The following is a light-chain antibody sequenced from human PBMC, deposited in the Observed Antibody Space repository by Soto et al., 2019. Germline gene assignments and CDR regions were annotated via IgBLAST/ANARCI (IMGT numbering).Light chain of an antibody. V-gene: IGLV2-14*03. Sequence: QSVLTQPASVSGSPGQSITISCTGTSSDVGAFNFVSWYQQHPGKAPKLIIYDVRNRPSGVSDRFSGSKSGNTASLTIYGLQAEDQADYYCSSHTTSSPPVLFGGGTKVTVL. CDR3: SSHTTSSPPVL. CDR2: DVR. J-gene: IGLJ2*01. CDR1: SSDVGAFNF.